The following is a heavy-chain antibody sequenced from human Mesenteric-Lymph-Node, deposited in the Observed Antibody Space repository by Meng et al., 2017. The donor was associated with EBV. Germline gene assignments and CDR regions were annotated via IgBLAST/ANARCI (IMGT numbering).Heavy chain of an antibody. CDR2: IFYDGSKK. J-gene: IGHJ4*02. Sequence: LQASGPGLVKPPKTPSLTCTVSAGSISSSSHDWGWIRQPPGNGLEWLALIFYDGSKKYYADSVKGRFTISRDNSNNTLYLEMTSLRAEDTAVYYCAADYGDYGYYFEYWGRGTLVTVSS. V-gene: IGHV3-33*08. D-gene: IGHD4-17*01. CDR1: AGSISSSSHD. CDR3: AADYGDYGYYFEY.